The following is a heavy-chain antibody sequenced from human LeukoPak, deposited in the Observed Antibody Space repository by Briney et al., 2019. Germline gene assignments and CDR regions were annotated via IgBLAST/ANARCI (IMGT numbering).Heavy chain of an antibody. CDR1: GFTFSNSW. V-gene: IGHV3-7*03. J-gene: IGHJ4*02. Sequence: PGGSLRLSGAASGFTFSNSWMKWVRQAPGKGLEWVASIKQDGSERYYVDSVKGRFTISRDNAKNSLYLQMNSLRAEDTAVYYCTKDSDWAIDYWGQGTLVIVSS. CDR2: IKQDGSER. CDR3: TKDSDWAIDY. D-gene: IGHD6-19*01.